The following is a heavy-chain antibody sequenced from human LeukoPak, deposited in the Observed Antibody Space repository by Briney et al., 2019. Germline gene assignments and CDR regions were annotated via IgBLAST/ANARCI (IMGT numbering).Heavy chain of an antibody. J-gene: IGHJ5*02. CDR2: MNPNSGNT. CDR1: GYTFTSYD. D-gene: IGHD3-3*01. Sequence: ASVKVSCKASGYTFTSYDINWVRQATGQGLEWMGWMNPNSGNTGYAQKFQGRVTITRNTSISTAYMELSSLRSEDTAVYYCARRYDFWSGYYIQWYNWFDPWGQGTLVTVSS. V-gene: IGHV1-8*03. CDR3: ARRYDFWSGYYIQWYNWFDP.